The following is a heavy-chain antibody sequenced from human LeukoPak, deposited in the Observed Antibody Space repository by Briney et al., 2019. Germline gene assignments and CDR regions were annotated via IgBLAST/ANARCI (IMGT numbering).Heavy chain of an antibody. CDR1: GFTFSSYS. V-gene: IGHV3-21*01. D-gene: IGHD5-18*01. Sequence: GGSLRLSCAASGFTFSSYSMNWVRQAPGKGLEWVSSISSSSSYIYYADSVKGRFTISRDNAKNSLYLQMNSLRAEDTAVYCCARAPGGYGNYGMDVWGQGTTVTVSS. CDR2: ISSSSSYI. CDR3: ARAPGGYGNYGMDV. J-gene: IGHJ6*02.